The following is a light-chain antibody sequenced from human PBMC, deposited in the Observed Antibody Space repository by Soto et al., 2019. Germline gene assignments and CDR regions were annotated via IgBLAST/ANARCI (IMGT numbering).Light chain of an antibody. Sequence: EIVLTQSPATLSVSPGERATLSCRDSQSVSSDLVWYQQKPGQAPRLLIYDASTRATGIPARFSGSGSGTEFTLTINSLQSEDFVAYHCQQYNKWPLTFGGGTKVDIK. V-gene: IGKV3-15*01. J-gene: IGKJ4*01. CDR2: DAS. CDR1: QSVSSD. CDR3: QQYNKWPLT.